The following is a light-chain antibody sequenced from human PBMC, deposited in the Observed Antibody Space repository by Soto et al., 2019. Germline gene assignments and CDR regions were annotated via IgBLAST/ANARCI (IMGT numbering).Light chain of an antibody. J-gene: IGLJ1*01. CDR2: DVN. CDR1: SSDVGGYDF. CDR3: SSYKSSHTRV. V-gene: IGLV2-14*01. Sequence: QSVLTQPASVSGSPGQSITISCTGTSSDVGGYDFVSWYQHRPGKAPKLIIYDVNNRPSGLSNRFSGSKSGNTASLTISGLQTEDEADYYCSSYKSSHTRVFGTGTKVTVL.